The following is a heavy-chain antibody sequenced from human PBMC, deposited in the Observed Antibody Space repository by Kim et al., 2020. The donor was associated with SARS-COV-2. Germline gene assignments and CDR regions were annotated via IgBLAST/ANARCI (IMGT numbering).Heavy chain of an antibody. D-gene: IGHD3-22*01. Sequence: ASVKVSCKASGYTFPNYFLHWVRQAPGQGLEWMGIINPRGGNTNSAQKFQGRVTMASDTSTSTVYMELSSLRSEDTAVYYFARSSVTLPFFYYCGQGTLV. CDR1: GYTFPNYF. CDR3: ARSSVTLPFFYY. V-gene: IGHV1-46*01. CDR2: INPRGGNT. J-gene: IGHJ4*02.